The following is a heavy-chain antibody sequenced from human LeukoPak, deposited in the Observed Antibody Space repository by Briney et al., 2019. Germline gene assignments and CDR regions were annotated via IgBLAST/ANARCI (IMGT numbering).Heavy chain of an antibody. Sequence: GGSLRLSCAASGFTFSSYSMNWVRQAPGKGLEWVSYISSSSSTIYYADSVKGRFTISRDNAKNSLYLQMNSLRAEDTAVYYCARAAFTYYYDSSGYYYWDYWGQGTLVTVSS. CDR1: GFTFSSYS. CDR2: ISSSSSTI. J-gene: IGHJ4*02. CDR3: ARAAFTYYYDSSGYYYWDY. V-gene: IGHV3-48*04. D-gene: IGHD3-22*01.